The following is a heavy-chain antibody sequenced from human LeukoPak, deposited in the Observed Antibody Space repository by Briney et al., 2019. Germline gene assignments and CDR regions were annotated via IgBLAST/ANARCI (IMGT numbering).Heavy chain of an antibody. V-gene: IGHV1-8*01. CDR1: GYTFTSYD. J-gene: IGHJ4*02. CDR3: ARDPKGYYDSKRHDY. D-gene: IGHD3-22*01. CDR2: MNPNSGNT. Sequence: ASVKVSCKASGYTFTSYDINWVRQATGQGLEWMGWMNPNSGNTGYAQKFQGRVTMTTDTSTSTAYMELRSLRSDDTAVYYCARDPKGYYDSKRHDYWGQGTLVTVSS.